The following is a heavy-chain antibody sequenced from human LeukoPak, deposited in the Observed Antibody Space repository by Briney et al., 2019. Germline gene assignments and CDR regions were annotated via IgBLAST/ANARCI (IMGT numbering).Heavy chain of an antibody. V-gene: IGHV3-48*01. CDR3: ARETTLRYLAYYYYCMDV. CDR1: GFTFSGYG. J-gene: IGHJ6*03. D-gene: IGHD2-15*01. CDR2: ISSSSSTI. Sequence: GGSLRLSCAASGFTFSGYGMHWVRQAPGKGLEWVSYISSSSSTIYYADSVKGRFTISRDNAKNSLYLQMNSLRAEDTAVYYCARETTLRYLAYYYYCMDVWGKGTTVTVSS.